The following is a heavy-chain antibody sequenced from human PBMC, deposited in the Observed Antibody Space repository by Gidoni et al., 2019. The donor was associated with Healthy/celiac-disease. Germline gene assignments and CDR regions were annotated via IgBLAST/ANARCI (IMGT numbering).Heavy chain of an antibody. Sequence: QLQLQASGPGLVKPSETRSLTCTGTGGSISSSSYYWGWIRQPPAKGLDWIGSIYYSGSTYYHPSLKSRVTIAVDTSKNQFSLKLSSVTAAYTAVYYCARHHGEMGYFDYWGQGTLVTVSS. CDR2: IYYSGST. CDR3: ARHHGEMGYFDY. V-gene: IGHV4-39*01. J-gene: IGHJ4*02. D-gene: IGHD7-27*01. CDR1: GGSISSSSYY.